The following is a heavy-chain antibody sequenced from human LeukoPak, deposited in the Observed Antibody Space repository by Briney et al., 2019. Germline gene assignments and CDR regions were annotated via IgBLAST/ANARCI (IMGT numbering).Heavy chain of an antibody. CDR3: ARNWFDP. V-gene: IGHV3-53*05. CDR1: GFTFSSYA. Sequence: GGSLRLSCAASGFTFSSYAMGWVRQAPGKGLEWVSFIYSGGSTYYADSVKGRFTISRDKSKNTVYLQMNSLRFEDTAMYYCARNWFDPWGQGTLVTVSS. CDR2: IYSGGST. J-gene: IGHJ5*02.